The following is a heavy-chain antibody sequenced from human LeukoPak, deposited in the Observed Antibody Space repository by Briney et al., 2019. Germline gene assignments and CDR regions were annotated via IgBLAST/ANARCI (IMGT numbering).Heavy chain of an antibody. CDR2: TRNKANSYTT. D-gene: IGHD6-13*01. CDR3: ARDLLRYSSSWGGAFDI. J-gene: IGHJ3*02. V-gene: IGHV3-72*01. Sequence: GGSLRLSCAASGFTPSDHYMDWVRQAPGKGLGWVGRTRNKANSYTTEYAASVKGRLTISRDDSKNSLYLQMNSLKTEDTAVYYCARDLLRYSSSWGGAFDIWGQGTMVTVSS. CDR1: GFTPSDHY.